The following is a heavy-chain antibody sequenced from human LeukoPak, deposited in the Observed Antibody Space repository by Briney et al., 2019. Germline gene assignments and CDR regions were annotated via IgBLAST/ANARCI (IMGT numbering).Heavy chain of an antibody. CDR1: GGSISSGGYY. CDR3: ARSEYLFPRHRAFNWFDP. CDR2: IYYSGST. J-gene: IGHJ5*02. V-gene: IGHV4-31*03. Sequence: SETLSLTCTVSGGSISSGGYYWSWIRQHPGKGLEWIGYIYYSGSTYYNPSLKSRVTISVDTSKNQFSLKLSSVTAADTAVYYCARSEYLFPRHRAFNWFDPWGHGTLVTVSS. D-gene: IGHD2/OR15-2a*01.